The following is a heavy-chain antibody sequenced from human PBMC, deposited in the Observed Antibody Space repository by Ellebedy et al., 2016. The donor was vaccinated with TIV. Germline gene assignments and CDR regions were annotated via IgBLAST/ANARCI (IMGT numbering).Heavy chain of an antibody. CDR1: GFTFSSYA. Sequence: GGSLRLSCAASGFTFSSYAMHWVRQAPGKGLEWVADVSYDGNHKYYTDSVQGRFTISRDNSKNTLYLRMNSLRAEDTAVYYCAKGRGYSGYDYRVDFWGQGTLVTVAS. V-gene: IGHV3-30*04. CDR2: VSYDGNHK. D-gene: IGHD5-12*01. CDR3: AKGRGYSGYDYRVDF. J-gene: IGHJ4*02.